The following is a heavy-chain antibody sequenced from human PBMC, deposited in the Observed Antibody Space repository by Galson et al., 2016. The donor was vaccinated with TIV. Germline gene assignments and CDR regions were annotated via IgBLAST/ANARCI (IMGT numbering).Heavy chain of an antibody. Sequence: SVKVSCKASGYTLSSYSISWVRQAPGQGLEWMGWISGYNGNKNYAQKFQDRVTMTTDTSTNTAYMELRSLRSDDTAVYYCARVPTKTFDFWSGFDNSFCMGVWGKGTTLTVSS. V-gene: IGHV1-18*01. J-gene: IGHJ6*04. D-gene: IGHD3-3*01. CDR2: ISGYNGNK. CDR3: ARVPTKTFDFWSGFDNSFCMGV. CDR1: GYTLSSYS.